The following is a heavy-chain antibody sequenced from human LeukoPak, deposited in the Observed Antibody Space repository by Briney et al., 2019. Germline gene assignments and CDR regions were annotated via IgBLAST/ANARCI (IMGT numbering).Heavy chain of an antibody. J-gene: IGHJ6*02. CDR2: INPNSGGT. Sequence: ASVKVSCKASGYTFTGYYMHWVRQAPGQGLEWRGWINPNSGGTNYAQKFQGRVTMTRDTSISTAYMELSRLRSDDTAVYYCARDSVVEPDYYYGMDVWGQGTTVTVSS. CDR1: GYTFTGYY. D-gene: IGHD2-2*01. CDR3: ARDSVVEPDYYYGMDV. V-gene: IGHV1-2*02.